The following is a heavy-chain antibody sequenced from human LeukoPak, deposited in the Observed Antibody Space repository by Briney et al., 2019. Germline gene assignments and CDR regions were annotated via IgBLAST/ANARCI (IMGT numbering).Heavy chain of an antibody. D-gene: IGHD2-2*01. Sequence: GASVKVSCKASGYTFTSYYMHWVRQAPGQGLEWMGGIIPIFGTANYAQKFQGRVTITADESTSTAYMELSSLRSEDTAVYYCARAWILASRPYAAFDIWGQGTMVTVSS. V-gene: IGHV1-69*13. CDR2: IIPIFGTA. CDR1: GYTFTSYY. CDR3: ARAWILASRPYAAFDI. J-gene: IGHJ3*02.